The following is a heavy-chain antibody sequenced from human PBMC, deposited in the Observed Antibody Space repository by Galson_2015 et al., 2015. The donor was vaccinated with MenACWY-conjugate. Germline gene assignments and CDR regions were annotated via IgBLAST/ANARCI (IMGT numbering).Heavy chain of an antibody. CDR3: ARGGLGTSFDY. CDR1: GASISSTKW. Sequence: ETLSLTCAVSGASISSTKWWSWVRQPPGKGLEWIGEIYHSGTTNYNPSFKSRVTISVDTSKNQFSLKVIYLSAADTAVYYCARGGLGTSFDYWGQGTLVTVSS. J-gene: IGHJ4*02. V-gene: IGHV4-4*02. CDR2: IYHSGTT. D-gene: IGHD1-7*01.